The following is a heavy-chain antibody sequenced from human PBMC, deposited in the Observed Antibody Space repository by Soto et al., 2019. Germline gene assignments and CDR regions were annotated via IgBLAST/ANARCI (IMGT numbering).Heavy chain of an antibody. CDR2: FDPEDGET. CDR1: GYTLTELS. Sequence: ASVKVSCKVSGYTLTELSMHWVRQAPGKGLEWMGGFDPEDGETIYAQKFQGRVTMTADKSTSTAYMELSSLRSEDTAVYYCARDYSNLGWFDPWGQGTLVTVSS. CDR3: ARDYSNLGWFDP. D-gene: IGHD4-4*01. V-gene: IGHV1-24*01. J-gene: IGHJ5*02.